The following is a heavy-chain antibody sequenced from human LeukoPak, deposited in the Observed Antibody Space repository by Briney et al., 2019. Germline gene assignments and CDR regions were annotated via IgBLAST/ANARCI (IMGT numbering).Heavy chain of an antibody. Sequence: GGSLRLSCAASGFTFSSYAMHWVRQAPGKGLEWVALISYDGSNKYYADSVKGRFTISRDNSKNTLYLQMNSLRTEDTAVYYCARDQRWLQWWGQGALVTVSS. V-gene: IGHV3-30*04. CDR1: GFTFSSYA. CDR2: ISYDGSNK. D-gene: IGHD5-24*01. J-gene: IGHJ4*02. CDR3: ARDQRWLQW.